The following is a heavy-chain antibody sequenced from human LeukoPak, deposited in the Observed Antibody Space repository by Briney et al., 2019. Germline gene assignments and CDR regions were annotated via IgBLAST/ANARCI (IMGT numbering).Heavy chain of an antibody. D-gene: IGHD3-22*01. CDR2: INPNSGGT. CDR3: ARAAPDATYYYDSSGYYGYYFDY. J-gene: IGHJ4*02. V-gene: IGHV1-2*04. Sequence: GASVKVSCKASGYTFTGYYMHWVRQAPGQGLEWMGWINPNSGGTNYAQKFQGWVTMTRDTSISTAYMELGRLRSDDTAVYYCARAAPDATYYYDSSGYYGYYFDYWGQGTLVTVSS. CDR1: GYTFTGYY.